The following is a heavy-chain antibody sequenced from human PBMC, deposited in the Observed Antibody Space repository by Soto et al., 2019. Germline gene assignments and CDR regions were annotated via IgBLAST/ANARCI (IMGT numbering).Heavy chain of an antibody. V-gene: IGHV1-69*02. CDR3: ARIVGYCSGGSCPYYYMDV. D-gene: IGHD2-15*01. CDR2: IIPILGIA. Sequence: VQLVQSGAEVMKPGSSVKVSCKASGGTFSSYTISWVRQAPGQGLEWMGRIIPILGIANYAQKFQGRVTITADKSTSTAYMELSSLRSEDTAVYYCARIVGYCSGGSCPYYYMDVWGKGTTVTVSS. J-gene: IGHJ6*03. CDR1: GGTFSSYT.